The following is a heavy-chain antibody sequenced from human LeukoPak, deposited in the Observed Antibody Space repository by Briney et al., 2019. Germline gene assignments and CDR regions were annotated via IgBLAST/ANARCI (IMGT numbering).Heavy chain of an antibody. Sequence: SETLSLTCTVSGGSINSTSYYWGWIRQPPGKGLEWLATIYYSGSTYYNPSLKSRVTISVDTSKNQFSLKLTSVTAADTAVYYCARDLGDYDDAFDIWGQGTMVTVSS. CDR2: IYYSGST. CDR1: GGSINSTSYY. CDR3: ARDLGDYDDAFDI. D-gene: IGHD4-17*01. V-gene: IGHV4-39*07. J-gene: IGHJ3*02.